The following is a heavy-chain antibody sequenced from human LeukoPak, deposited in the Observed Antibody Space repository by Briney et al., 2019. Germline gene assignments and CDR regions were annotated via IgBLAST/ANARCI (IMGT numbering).Heavy chain of an antibody. CDR3: ARGRLGITMIVVVWGYFDY. CDR1: GGSISSGGYY. V-gene: IGHV4-39*07. Sequence: SETLSLTCTVSGGSISSGGYYWSWIRQPPGKGLEWIGEINHSGSPNYNPSLKSRVTISVDTSKNQFSLKLSSVTAADTAVYYCARGRLGITMIVVVWGYFDYWGQGTLVTVSS. D-gene: IGHD3-22*01. J-gene: IGHJ4*02. CDR2: INHSGSP.